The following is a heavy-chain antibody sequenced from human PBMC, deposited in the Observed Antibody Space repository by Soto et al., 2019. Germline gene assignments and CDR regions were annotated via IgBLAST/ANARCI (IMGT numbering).Heavy chain of an antibody. D-gene: IGHD3-10*01. J-gene: IGHJ4*02. CDR2: ISGSGGRP. CDR1: EFRFGSYA. Sequence: GGSLRLSCVASEFRFGSYAMSWVRQAPGKGLEWVSGISGSGGRPYYTDSVKGRFTISRDNSENTLYLQMRSLRADDTAIYYCAKDSRITMVRGVVIPPGYWGQGTLVTVSS. CDR3: AKDSRITMVRGVVIPPGY. V-gene: IGHV3-23*01.